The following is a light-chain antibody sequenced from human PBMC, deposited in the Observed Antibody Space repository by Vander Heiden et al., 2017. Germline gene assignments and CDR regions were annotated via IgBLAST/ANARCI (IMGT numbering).Light chain of an antibody. CDR3: QSYDNSLSGVL. Sequence: QSVLTQPPSVSGAPGQSVTISCTGSSSNIGAAYDVYWYQQLPGTAPKLLIYTNTNRPSGVPDRFSGSKSGTSASLAITGLQAEDEADYYCQSYDNSLSGVLFGGGTKLTVL. J-gene: IGLJ2*01. CDR2: TNT. V-gene: IGLV1-40*01. CDR1: SSNIGAAYD.